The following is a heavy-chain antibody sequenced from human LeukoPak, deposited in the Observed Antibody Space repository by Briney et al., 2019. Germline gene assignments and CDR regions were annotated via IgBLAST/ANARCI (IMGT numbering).Heavy chain of an antibody. V-gene: IGHV3-33*01. D-gene: IGHD2-2*01. J-gene: IGHJ6*02. Sequence: GGSLRLSCAASGFTFSSCGMHWVRQAPGKGLEWVAVIWYDGSNKYYADSVKGRFTISRDNSKNTLYLQMNSLRAEDTAVYYCARLEPAADYYYGMDVWGQGTTVTVSS. CDR3: ARLEPAADYYYGMDV. CDR2: IWYDGSNK. CDR1: GFTFSSCG.